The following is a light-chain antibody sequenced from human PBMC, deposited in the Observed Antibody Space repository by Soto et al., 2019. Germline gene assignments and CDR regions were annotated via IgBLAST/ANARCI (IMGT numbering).Light chain of an antibody. CDR2: EVT. Sequence: QSALTQPPSASGSPGQSVTISCTGTSSDVGGYNFVSWYQQHPGKAPKLMIYEVTKRPSGVPDRFSGSKSGNTASLTVSGLQAEDEADYYCSSYAGSSNLVFVGGTKLTVL. V-gene: IGLV2-8*01. CDR3: SSYAGSSNLV. CDR1: SSDVGGYNF. J-gene: IGLJ2*01.